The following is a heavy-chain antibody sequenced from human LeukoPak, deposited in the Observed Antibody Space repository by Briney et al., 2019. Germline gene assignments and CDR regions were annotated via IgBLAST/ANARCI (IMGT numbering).Heavy chain of an antibody. D-gene: IGHD6-19*01. CDR3: ARVAYDSSGYFDY. Sequence: GASVKVSCKASGGTFSSYAIGWVRQAPGQGLEWMGGIIPIFGTANYAQKPQGRVTMTTDTSTSTAYMELRSLRSDDTAVYYCARVAYDSSGYFDYWGQGTLVTVSS. CDR2: IIPIFGTA. V-gene: IGHV1-69*05. J-gene: IGHJ4*02. CDR1: GGTFSSYA.